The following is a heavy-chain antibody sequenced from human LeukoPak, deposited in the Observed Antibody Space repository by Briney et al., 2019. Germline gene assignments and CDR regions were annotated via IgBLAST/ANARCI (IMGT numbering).Heavy chain of an antibody. CDR2: ISAYNGNT. CDR1: GYTFTSYG. J-gene: IGHJ4*02. D-gene: IGHD3-10*01. V-gene: IGHV1-18*01. CDR3: ARDGYYYGSGSYYRDFDY. Sequence: ASVKVSCKASGYTFTSYGISWVRQAPGQGLEWMAWISAYNGNTNYAQKLQGRVTMTTDTSTSTAYMELRSLRSDDTAVYYCARDGYYYGSGSYYRDFDYWGQGTLVTVSS.